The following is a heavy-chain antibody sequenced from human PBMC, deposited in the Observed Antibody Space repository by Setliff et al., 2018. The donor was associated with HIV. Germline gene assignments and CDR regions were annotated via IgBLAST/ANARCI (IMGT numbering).Heavy chain of an antibody. D-gene: IGHD6-13*01. Sequence: GGSLRLSCAASGFTFSTYSMNWVRQAPGKGLEWVANIKQDGSQKFYVDSVKGRLTISRDNAKNSLYLQMNSLRADDTAVYYCARAYEIADHYDYWGQGTLVTVSS. V-gene: IGHV3-7*03. CDR2: IKQDGSQK. CDR3: ARAYEIADHYDY. CDR1: GFTFSTYS. J-gene: IGHJ4*02.